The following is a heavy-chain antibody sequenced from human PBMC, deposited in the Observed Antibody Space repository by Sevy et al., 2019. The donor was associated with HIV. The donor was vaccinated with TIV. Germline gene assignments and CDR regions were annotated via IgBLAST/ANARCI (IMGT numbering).Heavy chain of an antibody. D-gene: IGHD3-10*01. CDR1: GGSISSGGYY. CDR2: IYYSGST. V-gene: IGHV4-31*03. Sequence: SETLSLTCTVSGGSISSGGYYWSWIRQHPGKSLEWIGYIYYSGSTYYNPSLKSRVTISVDTSKNQFSLKLSSVTAADTAVYYCARVTNTMVRGGVREFDYWGQGTLVTVSS. J-gene: IGHJ4*02. CDR3: ARVTNTMVRGGVREFDY.